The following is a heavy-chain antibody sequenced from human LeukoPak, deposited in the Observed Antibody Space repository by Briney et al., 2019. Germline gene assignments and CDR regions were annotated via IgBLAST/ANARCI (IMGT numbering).Heavy chain of an antibody. CDR2: IRYDGSNK. CDR1: GFTFSSYG. V-gene: IGHV3-30*02. Sequence: GGSLRLSCAASGFTFSSYGMHWVRQAPGKGLEWVAFIRYDGSNKYYADSVKGRFTISRDNSKNTLYLQMDSLRAEDTAVYYCAKDWGVYDSSGYFFGYWGQGTLVTVSS. D-gene: IGHD3-22*01. J-gene: IGHJ4*02. CDR3: AKDWGVYDSSGYFFGY.